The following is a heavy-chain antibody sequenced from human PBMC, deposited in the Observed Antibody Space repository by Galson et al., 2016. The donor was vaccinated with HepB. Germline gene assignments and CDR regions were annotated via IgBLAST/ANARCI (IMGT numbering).Heavy chain of an antibody. CDR3: SRISGYTYGHDFDY. CDR2: VRSETYGGTT. D-gene: IGHD5-18*01. J-gene: IGHJ4*02. V-gene: IGHV3-49*03. CDR1: GFTFADYA. Sequence: SLRLSCATSGFTFADYAMTWFRQTPGEGLEWVGFVRSETYGGTTDHAASVEGRFTISRDDSNSIAYLQMNSLKTEDTAVYYCSRISGYTYGHDFDYWGQGTLVTVSS.